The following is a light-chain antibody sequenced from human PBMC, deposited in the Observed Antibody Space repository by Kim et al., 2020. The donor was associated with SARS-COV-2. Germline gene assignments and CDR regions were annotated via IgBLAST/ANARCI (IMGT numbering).Light chain of an antibody. CDR3: QQYGSSPQT. Sequence: APGEKATISCRASHSVSSSSLAWYQQKPGQAPRLLIYGASNWATGIPDRFSGSGSGTEFTLTISRVEHEDFAVYYCQQYGSSPQTFGQGTKVDIK. CDR1: HSVSSSS. V-gene: IGKV3-20*01. CDR2: GAS. J-gene: IGKJ1*01.